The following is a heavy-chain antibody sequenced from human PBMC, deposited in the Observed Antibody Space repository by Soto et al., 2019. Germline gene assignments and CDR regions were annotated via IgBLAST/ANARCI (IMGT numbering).Heavy chain of an antibody. J-gene: IGHJ4*02. CDR1: GGSISGSY. CDR2: VYYTGST. CDR3: ARSVAVPGAHIDY. Sequence: SETLSLTCSVSGGSISGSYWSRIRQSPGKGLEWLGYVYYTGSTNYSPSLRSRVSISVDTSKNEFSLRLSSVTAADTAVYFCARSVAVPGAHIDYWGQGTQVTVSS. D-gene: IGHD6-19*01. V-gene: IGHV4-59*01.